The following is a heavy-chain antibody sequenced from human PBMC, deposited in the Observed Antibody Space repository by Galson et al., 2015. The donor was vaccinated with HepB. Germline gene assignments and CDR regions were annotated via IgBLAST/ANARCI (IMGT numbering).Heavy chain of an antibody. D-gene: IGHD5-18*01. V-gene: IGHV3-30*02. CDR3: AKDDGGGSSYGVEY. J-gene: IGHJ4*02. CDR1: GFTFSTYG. CDR2: IQFDGSNK. Sequence: SLRLSCAASGFTFSTYGMHWVRQAPAKGLEWVTFIQFDGSNKYYADSVKGRFTISRDNSMHTLYLQMNSLRPEDTAVYYCAKDDGGGSSYGVEYWGQGTLVTVSS.